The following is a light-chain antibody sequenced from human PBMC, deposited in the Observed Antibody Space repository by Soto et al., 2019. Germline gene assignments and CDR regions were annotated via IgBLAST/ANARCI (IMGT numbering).Light chain of an antibody. J-gene: IGKJ4*01. CDR3: QQTNSFPPT. Sequence: DIQLAQSPSSVSASVGDRVSITCRASQGMGSWLAWYQQKPGKAPKLLIYAASSLQSGVPSRFSGSGSGTDFTLTISSLQPEDFASYHCQQTNSFPPTFGGGTKVEI. V-gene: IGKV1D-12*01. CDR1: QGMGSW. CDR2: AAS.